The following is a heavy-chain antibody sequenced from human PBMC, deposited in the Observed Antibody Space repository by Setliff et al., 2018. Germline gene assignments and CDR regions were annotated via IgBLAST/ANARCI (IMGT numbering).Heavy chain of an antibody. V-gene: IGHV3-53*01. CDR2: IYSSGNT. Sequence: PGGSLRLSCTASGFTLTNAWINWVRQAPGKGLEWVSIIYSSGNTAYTDSVKGRFTISRDTSKNTVYLQMNNVTVDDTAVYFCARDLIRGAPNWFDPWGQGTLVTVSS. D-gene: IGHD3-10*01. CDR3: ARDLIRGAPNWFDP. CDR1: GFTLTNAW. J-gene: IGHJ5*02.